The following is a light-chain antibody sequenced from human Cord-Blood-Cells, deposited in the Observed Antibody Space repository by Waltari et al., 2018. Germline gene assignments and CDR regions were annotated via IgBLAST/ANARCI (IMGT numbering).Light chain of an antibody. V-gene: IGLV3-19*01. CDR2: GKN. J-gene: IGLJ2*01. CDR1: SLRSYY. Sequence: SSELTQDPAVSVALGQTVRITCQGDSLRSYYASWYQQEPGQAPVLVIYGKNNRPSGIADRFSGSSSGNTASLTITGAKAEDEADYYCNSRDSGGNHVVFGGGTKLTVL. CDR3: NSRDSGGNHVV.